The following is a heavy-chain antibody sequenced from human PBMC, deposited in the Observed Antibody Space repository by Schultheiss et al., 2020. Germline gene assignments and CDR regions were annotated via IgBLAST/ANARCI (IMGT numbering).Heavy chain of an antibody. CDR1: GFTFSSYA. J-gene: IGHJ4*02. CDR3: AKVRGGYYGSGSYFY. V-gene: IGHV3-23*01. D-gene: IGHD3-10*01. CDR2: ISGSGGST. Sequence: GGSLRLSCAASGFTFSSYAMSWVRQAPGKGLEWVSAISGSGGSTYYADSVKGRFTISRDNSKNTLYLQMNSLRAEDTAVYYCAKVRGGYYGSGSYFYWGQGTLVTVSS.